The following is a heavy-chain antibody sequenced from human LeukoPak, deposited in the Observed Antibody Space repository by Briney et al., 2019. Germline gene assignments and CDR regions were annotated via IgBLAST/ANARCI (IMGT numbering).Heavy chain of an antibody. D-gene: IGHD3-10*01. CDR1: GFTFSSYG. CDR3: AKDHGSGSFPPYYFDY. J-gene: IGHJ4*02. CDR2: ISYDGSNK. V-gene: IGHV3-30*18. Sequence: GGSLRLSCAASGFTFSSYGVHWVRQAPGKGLDWVAVISYDGSNKYYADSVKGRFTISRDNSKSTLFLQMNSLRAEDTAVFYCAKDHGSGSFPPYYFDYWGQGTLVTVSS.